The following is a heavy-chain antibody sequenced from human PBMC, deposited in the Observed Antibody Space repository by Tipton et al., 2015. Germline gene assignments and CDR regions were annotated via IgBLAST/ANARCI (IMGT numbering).Heavy chain of an antibody. CDR2: ITQRDGT. CDR1: GGSVSSVRYY. V-gene: IGHV4-61*01. Sequence: LRLSCTVSGGSVSSVRYYWGWIRQTPGKGLEWIGYITQRDGTNYNPSLKSRVTISTDTSKNQFFLSLTSVTAADTTVYFCAKDLEHGKDDRGQGTSVTVS. D-gene: IGHD5-24*01. J-gene: IGHJ6*02. CDR3: AKDLEHGKDD.